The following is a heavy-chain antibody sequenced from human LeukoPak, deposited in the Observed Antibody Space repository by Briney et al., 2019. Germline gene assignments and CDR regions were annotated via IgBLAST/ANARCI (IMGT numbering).Heavy chain of an antibody. CDR3: AKSGGGISARRNFDY. Sequence: GGSLRLSCAASGFTFSTYAMSWVRQAPGKGLEWVSAISGSGSSTYYADSVKGRFTISRDNSKYTLYLQMNSLRAEDTAVYYCAKSGGGISARRNFDYWGQGTLVTVSS. CDR2: ISGSGSST. D-gene: IGHD6-6*01. V-gene: IGHV3-23*01. J-gene: IGHJ4*02. CDR1: GFTFSTYA.